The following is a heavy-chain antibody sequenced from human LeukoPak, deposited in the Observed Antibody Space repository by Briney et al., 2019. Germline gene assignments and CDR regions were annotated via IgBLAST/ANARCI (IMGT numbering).Heavy chain of an antibody. D-gene: IGHD6-13*01. Sequence: GGSLRLSCAASGFTFSTYWMSWVRQAPGKGLEWVANIKQDGSEEYYVDSVKGRFTISRDNSKNSLYLQMNSLRAEDTAVYYCARDHRSSSWYYPSCCGQGTLVTVSS. CDR2: IKQDGSEE. V-gene: IGHV3-7*04. J-gene: IGHJ4*02. CDR3: ARDHRSSSWYYPSC. CDR1: GFTFSTYW.